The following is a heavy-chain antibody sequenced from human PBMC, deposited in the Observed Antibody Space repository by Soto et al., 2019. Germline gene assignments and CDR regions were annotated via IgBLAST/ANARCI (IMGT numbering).Heavy chain of an antibody. J-gene: IGHJ6*02. V-gene: IGHV3-30*03. CDR2: ISSHESDK. CDR1: GFTFSGFG. CDR3: ARGEAIAIYGMDV. Sequence: QVQLVESGGGVVQPGKSLRLSCAASGFTFSGFGMHWVRQAPGKGLEWVAVISSHESDKYYADSVKGRFSVSRDNYRSTLYLHMSSLRSDDTAMYYCARGEAIAIYGMDVWGQGTTVTVSS.